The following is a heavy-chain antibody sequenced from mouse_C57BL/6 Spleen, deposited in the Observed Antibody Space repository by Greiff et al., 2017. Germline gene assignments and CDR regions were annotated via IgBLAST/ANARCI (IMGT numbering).Heavy chain of an antibody. D-gene: IGHD2-1*01. CDR2: ISSGSSTI. J-gene: IGHJ2*01. CDR3: ARGDYYGRTGDYFDY. V-gene: IGHV5-17*01. Sequence: EVQGVESGGGLVKPGGSLKLSCAASGFTFSDYGMHWVRQAPEKGLAWVAYISSGSSTIYYADTVKGRFTISRDNAKNTLFLQMTSLRSEDTAMYYCARGDYYGRTGDYFDYWGQGTTLTVSS. CDR1: GFTFSDYG.